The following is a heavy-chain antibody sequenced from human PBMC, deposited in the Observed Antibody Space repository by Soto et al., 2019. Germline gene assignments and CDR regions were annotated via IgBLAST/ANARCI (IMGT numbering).Heavy chain of an antibody. D-gene: IGHD6-13*01. CDR3: ARRVSIAAAGRYGGHYYYYYYGMDV. Sequence: GASVKVSCKASGGTFSSYAISWVRQAPGQGLEWMGGIIPIFGTANYAQKFQGRVTITADESTSTAYMELSSPRSEDTAMYYCARRVSIAAAGRYGGHYYYYYYGMDVWGQGTTVTVSS. V-gene: IGHV1-69*13. CDR1: GGTFSSYA. CDR2: IIPIFGTA. J-gene: IGHJ6*02.